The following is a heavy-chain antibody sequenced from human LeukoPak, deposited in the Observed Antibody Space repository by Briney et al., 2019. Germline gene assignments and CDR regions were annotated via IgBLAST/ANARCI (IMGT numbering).Heavy chain of an antibody. J-gene: IGHJ3*02. CDR1: GFTFSSCW. CDR3: AKDSAVSGSYPDASDI. CDR2: IKQDGSEK. V-gene: IGHV3-7*01. Sequence: GGSLRLSCAASGFTFSSCWMSWVRQAPGKGLEWVANIKQDGSEKYYVDSVKGRFTISRDNAKNSLYLQMNSLRAEDTAVYYCAKDSAVSGSYPDASDIWGQGTMVTVPS. D-gene: IGHD1-26*01.